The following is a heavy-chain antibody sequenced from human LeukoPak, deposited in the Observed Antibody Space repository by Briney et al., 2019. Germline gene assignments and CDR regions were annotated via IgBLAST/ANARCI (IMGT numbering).Heavy chain of an antibody. J-gene: IGHJ6*02. D-gene: IGHD5-18*01. Sequence: PSETLSLTCTVSGGSISSSSYYWGWIRQPPGKGLEWIGSIYYSGSTYYNPSLKSRVTISVDTSKNQFSLKLSSVTAADTAVYYCAREKGYGRYAMDVWGQGTTVTVSS. V-gene: IGHV4-39*02. CDR3: AREKGYGRYAMDV. CDR1: GGSISSSSYY. CDR2: IYYSGST.